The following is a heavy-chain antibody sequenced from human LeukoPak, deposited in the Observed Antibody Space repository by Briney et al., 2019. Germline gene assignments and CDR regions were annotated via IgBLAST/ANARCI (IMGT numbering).Heavy chain of an antibody. Sequence: GGTLRLSCVGSGFTFSSYGMHWVRQAAGKGLEWVAFIRHDGSNEYYADSVKGRFTVSRDNSKNTLFLQMNSLRVEEMAVYYCAKEVHPYDSGTYYFDYWGRGTLVTVSS. D-gene: IGHD3-10*01. CDR2: IRHDGSNE. CDR1: GFTFSSYG. J-gene: IGHJ4*02. V-gene: IGHV3-30*02. CDR3: AKEVHPYDSGTYYFDY.